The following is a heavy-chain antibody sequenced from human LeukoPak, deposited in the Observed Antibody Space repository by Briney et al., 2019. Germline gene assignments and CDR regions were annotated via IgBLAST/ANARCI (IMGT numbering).Heavy chain of an antibody. D-gene: IGHD6-19*01. CDR1: GGSISSNY. J-gene: IGHJ4*02. Sequence: SEALSLTCTVSGGSISSNYWSWIRQPPGKGLEWIGTIYNSGTTSYNPSLKSPVAISVDMSKNQFSLKLSSVTAADTAVYYCAGGGQWLAFDSWGQGTLVTVSS. CDR2: IYNSGTT. CDR3: AGGGQWLAFDS. V-gene: IGHV4-59*08.